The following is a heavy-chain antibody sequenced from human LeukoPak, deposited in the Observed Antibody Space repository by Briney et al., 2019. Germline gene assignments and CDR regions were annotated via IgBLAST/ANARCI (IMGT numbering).Heavy chain of an antibody. Sequence: GGSLRLTCAASGFTFSTYAMSWVRQAPGMGLEWVTTISGGGDKQYADHVKGRFTVSRDDSKNTLYLQMNSLRAEDTALYYCAKDVNSSGYYLGFDYWGQGTLVTVSS. CDR3: AKDVNSSGYYLGFDY. CDR1: GFTFSTYA. V-gene: IGHV3-23*01. D-gene: IGHD3-22*01. CDR2: ISGGGDK. J-gene: IGHJ4*02.